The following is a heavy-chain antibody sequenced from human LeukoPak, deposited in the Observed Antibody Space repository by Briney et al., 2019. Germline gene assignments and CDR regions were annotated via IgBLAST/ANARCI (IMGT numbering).Heavy chain of an antibody. J-gene: IGHJ4*02. CDR1: DDSITMYY. D-gene: IGHD3-10*01. CDR3: ARGLWFGDENPPYFDY. Sequence: SETLSLTCSVSDDSITMYYWTWIRQPPGKGLEWIGRIYTSESTNYNPSLKSRVTISVDTSRNQFSLKLSSVTAADTAVYYCARGLWFGDENPPYFDYWGQGILVTVSS. CDR2: IYTSEST. V-gene: IGHV4-4*08.